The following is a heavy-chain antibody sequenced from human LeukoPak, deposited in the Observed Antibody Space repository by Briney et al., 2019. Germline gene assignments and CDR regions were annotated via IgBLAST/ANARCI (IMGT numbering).Heavy chain of an antibody. CDR2: ISGSGGST. CDR1: GFTFSSYG. D-gene: IGHD1-26*01. J-gene: IGHJ4*02. Sequence: GGSLRLSCAASGFTFSSYGMSWVRQAAGKGLKWVSAISGSGGSTYYADSVKGRFTISRDNSKNTLYLQMNSLRAEDTAVYYCAKDQEWEQKVFDYWGQGTLVTVSS. CDR3: AKDQEWEQKVFDY. V-gene: IGHV3-23*01.